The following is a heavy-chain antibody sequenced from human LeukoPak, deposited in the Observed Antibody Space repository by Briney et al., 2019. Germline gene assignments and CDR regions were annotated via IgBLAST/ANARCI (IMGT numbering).Heavy chain of an antibody. V-gene: IGHV3-30*03. CDR1: GVTFRSYC. CDR2: ISSDGNDK. Sequence: PGGSLRLSCAASGVTFRSYCMHWVRQAPGKGLEWVALISSDGNDKLYGESVRGRFTVSRDDSKSTLYLQMNSLRAEDTAVYYCTTKVIRGNSGDDYDDWGQGTLVTVSS. D-gene: IGHD5-12*01. J-gene: IGHJ4*02. CDR3: TTKVIRGNSGDDYDD.